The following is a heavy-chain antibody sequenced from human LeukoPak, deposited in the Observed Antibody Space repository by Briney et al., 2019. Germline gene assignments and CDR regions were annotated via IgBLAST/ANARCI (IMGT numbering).Heavy chain of an antibody. CDR1: GYTFTAFY. J-gene: IGHJ4*02. CDR3: AVRSTVAIPIY. Sequence: ASVKVSCKPSGYTFTAFYIYWVRLAPRQGLEWMGWIYPNSGGTNYPQKFQGRVTMTRDTSIGTAYMELSGLRSDDTAMYYCAVRSTVAIPIYRGQGTLVTVSS. CDR2: IYPNSGGT. D-gene: IGHD5-12*01. V-gene: IGHV1-2*02.